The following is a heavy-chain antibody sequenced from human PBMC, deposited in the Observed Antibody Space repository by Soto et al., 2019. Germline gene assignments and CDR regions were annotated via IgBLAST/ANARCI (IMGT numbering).Heavy chain of an antibody. Sequence: SETLSLTCAVYGGSFSGYYWSWIRQPPGKGLEWIGEINHRGSTNYNPSLKSRVTISVDTSKNQFSLKLSSVTAADTAVYYCARLVPAAIPYSYYYMDVWGKGTTVTVSS. CDR3: ARLVPAAIPYSYYYMDV. CDR2: INHRGST. D-gene: IGHD2-2*01. CDR1: GGSFSGYY. V-gene: IGHV4-34*01. J-gene: IGHJ6*03.